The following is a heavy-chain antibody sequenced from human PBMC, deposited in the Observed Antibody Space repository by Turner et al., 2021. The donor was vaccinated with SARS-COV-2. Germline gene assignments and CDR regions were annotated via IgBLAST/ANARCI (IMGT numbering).Heavy chain of an antibody. Sequence: EVPLLESAVGLVQPGGSLRRTCAASGLTFSSYVMCWVHQAPRKGLEWGSSINVSGSSTYSADTVKGRFTISRDNSKNTLYLQMISLRAEDTAVYYSAKDQLSYYLGVDYWGQGTLVTVSS. CDR3: AKDQLSYYLGVDY. J-gene: IGHJ4*02. D-gene: IGHD3-10*01. CDR2: INVSGSST. V-gene: IGHV3-23*01. CDR1: GLTFSSYV.